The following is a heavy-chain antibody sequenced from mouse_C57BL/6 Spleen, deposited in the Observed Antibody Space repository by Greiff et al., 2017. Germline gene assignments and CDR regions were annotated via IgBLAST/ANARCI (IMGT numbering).Heavy chain of an antibody. CDR1: GYTFTDYE. CDR3: TKYDYYAMDY. D-gene: IGHD5-1-1*01. J-gene: IGHJ4*01. Sequence: VKLMESGAELVRPGASVTLSCKASGYTFTDYEMHWVKQTPVHGLEWIGAIDPETGGTAYNQKFKGKAILTADKASSTAYMELRNLTSEDSAVYYGTKYDYYAMDYWGQGTSVTVSS. V-gene: IGHV1-15*01. CDR2: IDPETGGT.